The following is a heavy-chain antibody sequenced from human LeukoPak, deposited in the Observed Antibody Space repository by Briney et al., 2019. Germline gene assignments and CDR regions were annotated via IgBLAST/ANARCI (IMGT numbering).Heavy chain of an antibody. D-gene: IGHD6-6*01. CDR2: MNPNSGRA. V-gene: IGHV1-2*02. CDR1: EYTFNDYY. Sequence: ASVKVSCKASEYTFNDYYIHWVRRAPGQGLEWMGWMNPNSGRADSAQKFQGRVTMTSDTSISTAYMDLTSLTSDDTAVYYCTRTNPQLGRRDFFDLWGQGTLVIVSS. CDR3: TRTNPQLGRRDFFDL. J-gene: IGHJ4*02.